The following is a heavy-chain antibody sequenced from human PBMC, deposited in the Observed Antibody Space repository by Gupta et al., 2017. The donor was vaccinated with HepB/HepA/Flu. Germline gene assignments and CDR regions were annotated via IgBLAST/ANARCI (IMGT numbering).Heavy chain of an antibody. V-gene: IGHV3-23*01. D-gene: IGHD1-26*01. J-gene: IGHJ4*02. CDR3: AKDLGFGSYHDY. Sequence: EVQLLASGGGLVPPGGSLRLSCSASGFTFFTYAMSWVRQAPGKGLEWVSGISGDGATTFYADSVKGHFTISRDNSKNTLYLQMNSLRVEDTAVYYCAKDLGFGSYHDYWGQGNLVTVSS. CDR2: ISGDGATT. CDR1: GFTFFTYA.